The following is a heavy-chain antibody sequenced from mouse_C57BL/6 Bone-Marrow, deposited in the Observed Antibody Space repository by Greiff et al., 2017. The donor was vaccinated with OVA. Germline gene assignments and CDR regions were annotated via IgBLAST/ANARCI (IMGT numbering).Heavy chain of an antibody. CDR2: IDPNSGGT. D-gene: IGHD1-1*02. J-gene: IGHJ4*01. Sequence: VQRVESGAELVKPGASVKLSCKASGYTFTSYWLHWVKQRPGRGLEWIGRIDPNSGGTKYNEKFKSKATLTVDKPSSTAYMQLSSLTSEDSAVYYCARERLWGLCAMDYWGQGTSVTVSS. CDR1: GYTFTSYW. V-gene: IGHV1-72*01. CDR3: ARERLWGLCAMDY.